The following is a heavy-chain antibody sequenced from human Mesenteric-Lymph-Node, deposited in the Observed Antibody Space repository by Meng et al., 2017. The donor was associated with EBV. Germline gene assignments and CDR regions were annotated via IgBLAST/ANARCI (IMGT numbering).Heavy chain of an antibody. D-gene: IGHD2-2*02. CDR1: GGSFNDYS. Sequence: QGQLGQWGEGVLKPPETLYLTCAVYGGSFNDYSWTWNRQPPGKGLEWIGEIDHSGSNNYNPSLKSRVTMAVDTSKNQFSLKLASVTAADTAVYYCARVDYTKSLPFDYWGRGTLVTVSS. J-gene: IGHJ4*02. CDR3: ARVDYTKSLPFDY. V-gene: IGHV4-34*01. CDR2: IDHSGSN.